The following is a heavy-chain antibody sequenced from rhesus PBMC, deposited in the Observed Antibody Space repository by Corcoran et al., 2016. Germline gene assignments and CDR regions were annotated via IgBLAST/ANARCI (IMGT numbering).Heavy chain of an antibody. J-gene: IGHJ6*01. Sequence: EVQLVESGGGLAKREGSLRLSCAASGFTFSEYYMDWVRRCPGKGLELVSRMSNCGVSTWYAYSVKGIFTSSRENAKNTLYLQMNSLRAEDTAVYYCAIDYYDSGYYKDGLESWGQGVVVTVSS. CDR1: GFTFSEYY. D-gene: IGHD3-28*01. CDR2: MSNCGVST. CDR3: AIDYYDSGYYKDGLES. V-gene: IGHV3-178*01.